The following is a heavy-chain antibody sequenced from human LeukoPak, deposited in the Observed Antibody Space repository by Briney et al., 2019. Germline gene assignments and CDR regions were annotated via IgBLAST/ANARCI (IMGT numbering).Heavy chain of an antibody. Sequence: SSETLSLTCTVSGGSISSYYWSWIRQPPGKGLEWIGYIYYSGSTNYNPSFKSRVTISVDTSKNQFSLKLSSVTAADTAVYYCARLVYRGWRENNWFDPWGQGTLVTVSS. CDR1: GGSISSYY. CDR2: IYYSGST. V-gene: IGHV4-59*08. J-gene: IGHJ5*02. D-gene: IGHD6-19*01. CDR3: ARLVYRGWRENNWFDP.